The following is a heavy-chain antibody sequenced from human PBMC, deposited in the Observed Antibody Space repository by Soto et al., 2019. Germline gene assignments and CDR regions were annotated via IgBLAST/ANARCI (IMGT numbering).Heavy chain of an antibody. Sequence: QVQLVQSGAEVKKPGSSVKVSCKASGGTFNRYAISWVRQAPGQGVEWMGGIIPIFGIGNDAQRFQGRVTITADDSTDTEYMELSSLRAEDTGVYYCARSAITLFGVVSIPPHYYSEIDVWGQGTTVTVSS. V-gene: IGHV1-69*01. CDR2: IIPIFGIG. CDR1: GGTFNRYA. CDR3: ARSAITLFGVVSIPPHYYSEIDV. J-gene: IGHJ6*02. D-gene: IGHD3-3*01.